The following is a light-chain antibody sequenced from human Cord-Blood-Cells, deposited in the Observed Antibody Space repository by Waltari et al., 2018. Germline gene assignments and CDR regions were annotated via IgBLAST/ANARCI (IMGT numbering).Light chain of an antibody. CDR2: WAS. CDR3: QKYYSTLLT. CDR1: QSVLYSSNNKNY. J-gene: IGKJ4*01. V-gene: IGKV4-1*01. Sequence: DIVMTQSPDSLAVSLGERATINCKSSQSVLYSSNNKNYLAWYQQKPGQPPKLLIYWASTRESGGPDRFRGSGSGTDFTLTISSLQAEEVAVYYCQKYYSTLLTFGGGTKVEIK.